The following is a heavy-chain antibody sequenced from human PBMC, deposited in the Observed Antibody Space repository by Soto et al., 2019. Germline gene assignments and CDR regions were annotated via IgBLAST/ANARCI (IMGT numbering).Heavy chain of an antibody. CDR3: ARGGERDTGLNFYYYLHGMDA. CDR2: ISPYNGTT. J-gene: IGHJ6*02. D-gene: IGHD1-1*01. Sequence: ASVKFSCKASGYTFTTYGISWVRQAPGQGLEWMGWISPYNGTTKYAEKFQGEMTMTTDTATSTAYMDLRSLRSDDTAVYYCARGGERDTGLNFYYYLHGMDAWGQGTRVTVSS. CDR1: GYTFTTYG. V-gene: IGHV1-18*04.